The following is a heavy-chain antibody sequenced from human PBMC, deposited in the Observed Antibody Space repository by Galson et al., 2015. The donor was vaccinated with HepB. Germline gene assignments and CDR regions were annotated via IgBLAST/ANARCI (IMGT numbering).Heavy chain of an antibody. D-gene: IGHD1-26*01. CDR2: ISGSGIYK. J-gene: IGHJ4*02. CDR1: GFTFTTHA. Sequence: SLRLSCATSGFTFTTHAMSWVRQAPGKGLEWVAAISGSGIYKYSPDSARGRFTISRDNSKNMVYLEMNSLRVEDSAVYYCAKRGESGGYSPLDYWGQGSLVIVSS. V-gene: IGHV3-23*01. CDR3: AKRGESGGYSPLDY.